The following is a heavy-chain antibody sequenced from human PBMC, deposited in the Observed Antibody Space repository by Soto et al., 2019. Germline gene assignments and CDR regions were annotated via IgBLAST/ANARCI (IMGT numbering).Heavy chain of an antibody. CDR2: IWYDGSNK. J-gene: IGHJ6*02. V-gene: IGHV3-33*01. CDR3: ARGDDYRVYYYYYGMDV. CDR1: GFTFSSYG. Sequence: PGGSLRLSCAASGFTFSSYGMHWVRQAPGKGLEWVAVIWYDGSNKYYADSVKGRFTISRDNSKNTLYLQMNSLRAEDTAVYYCARGDDYRVYYYYYGMDVWGQGTTVTVSS. D-gene: IGHD4-4*01.